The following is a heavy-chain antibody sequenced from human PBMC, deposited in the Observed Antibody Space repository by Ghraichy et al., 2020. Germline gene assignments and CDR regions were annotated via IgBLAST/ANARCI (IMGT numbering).Heavy chain of an antibody. J-gene: IGHJ6*02. V-gene: IGHV3-7*03. D-gene: IGHD3-10*01. CDR1: GFNFSNYW. Sequence: GGSLRLSCAASGFNFSNYWVNWVRQAPGKGLEWVANINPDGTEKSYVDSVKGRFTISRDNAKNSLYLQMNTLRAEDTAVYYCGVSIDRGPLHCYYYGMDVWGPETSVIVSS. CDR3: GVSIDRGPLHCYYYGMDV. CDR2: INPDGTEK.